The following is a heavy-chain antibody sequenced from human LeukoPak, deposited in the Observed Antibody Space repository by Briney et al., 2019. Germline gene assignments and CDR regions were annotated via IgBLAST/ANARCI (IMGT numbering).Heavy chain of an antibody. CDR1: GFTFSSYA. V-gene: IGHV3-23*01. CDR2: ISGSGGST. Sequence: PGGSLRLSCAASGFTFSSYAMSWVRQAPGKGLEWVSAISGSGGSTYYADSVKGRFTISRDNSKNTLYLQMNSLRAEDTAVYYCAKEKYQLLNRRDYFDYWGQGTLVTVSS. D-gene: IGHD2-2*01. J-gene: IGHJ4*02. CDR3: AKEKYQLLNRRDYFDY.